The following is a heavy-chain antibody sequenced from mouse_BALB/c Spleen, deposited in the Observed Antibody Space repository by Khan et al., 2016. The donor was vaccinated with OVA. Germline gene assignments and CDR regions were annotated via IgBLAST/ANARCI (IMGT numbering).Heavy chain of an antibody. CDR2: IWSGGNT. D-gene: IGHD2-14*01. J-gene: IGHJ3*01. CDR1: GFSLTTYG. Sequence: QVQLKVSGPGLVQPSQSLSITCTVSGFSLTTYGVHWVRQSPGKGLEWLGLIWSGGNTDYNAAFISRLSITKDNSKSQVFFKMNSLQADDTAMYYCARKSDMYDFTYWGQGTLVTVSA. CDR3: ARKSDMYDFTY. V-gene: IGHV2-2*01.